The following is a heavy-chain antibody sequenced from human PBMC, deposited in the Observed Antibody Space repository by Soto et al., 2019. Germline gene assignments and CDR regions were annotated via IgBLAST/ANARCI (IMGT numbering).Heavy chain of an antibody. CDR2: INSDGSST. Sequence: EVQLVESGGGLVQPGGSLRLSCAASGFTFSSYWMHWVRQAPGKGLVWVSRINSDGSSTSYADSVKGRFTISRDNAKNTLYLQMNSLRAEDTAVYYCARARGYGDYVAVFDYWGQGTLVTVSS. CDR1: GFTFSSYW. J-gene: IGHJ4*02. V-gene: IGHV3-74*01. CDR3: ARARGYGDYVAVFDY. D-gene: IGHD4-17*01.